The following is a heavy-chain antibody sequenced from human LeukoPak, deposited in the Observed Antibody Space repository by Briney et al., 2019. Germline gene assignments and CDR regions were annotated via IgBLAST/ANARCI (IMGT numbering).Heavy chain of an antibody. J-gene: IGHJ4*02. Sequence: PSETLSRTCTVSGGSMNSHYWSWIRQPPGKGLEWIGYMLDTVTTKDNPSLKSRLTLSADTSKNQFSLRLTSVTAADTAVYYCATIKRGNIYGYFDFWGQGILVTVSS. D-gene: IGHD5-18*01. V-gene: IGHV4-59*11. CDR1: GGSMNSHY. CDR2: MLDTVTT. CDR3: ATIKRGNIYGYFDF.